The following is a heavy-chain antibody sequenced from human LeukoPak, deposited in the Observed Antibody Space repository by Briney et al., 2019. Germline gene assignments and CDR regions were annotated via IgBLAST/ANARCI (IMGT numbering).Heavy chain of an antibody. CDR2: ISYDGSNK. V-gene: IGHV3-30*04. D-gene: IGHD5-12*01. CDR1: GFTFSSYA. J-gene: IGHJ4*02. Sequence: GGSLRLSCAASGFTFSSYAMHWVRQAPGKGLEWVAVISYDGSNKYYADSVKGRFTISRDNSKNTLYLQMNSLRAEDTAVYYCANSGYHGYFDYWGQGTLVTVSS. CDR3: ANSGYHGYFDY.